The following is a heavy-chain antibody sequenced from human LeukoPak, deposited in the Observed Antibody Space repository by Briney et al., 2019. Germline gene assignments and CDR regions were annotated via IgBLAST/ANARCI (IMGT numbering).Heavy chain of an antibody. D-gene: IGHD1-26*01. V-gene: IGHV4-59*08. CDR1: GGSINSHY. J-gene: IGHJ3*02. CDR3: ATNRVGTYDRPFDI. CDR2: IHHTGTT. Sequence: SETLSLTCIVSGGSINSHYWSWIRQPPGKGLEWIGDIHHTGTTKYNPSVKSRVTISIDTSKNQFSLELSSVTATDTAVYFCATNRVGTYDRPFDIWGQGTMVTVSS.